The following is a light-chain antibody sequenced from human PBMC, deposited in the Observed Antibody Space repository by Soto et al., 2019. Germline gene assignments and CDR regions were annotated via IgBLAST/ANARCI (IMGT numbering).Light chain of an antibody. CDR2: EVN. CDR1: YNL. CDR3: CSYAGNRRV. J-gene: IGLJ3*02. Sequence: QSVLTQPASVSGSPGQSITISCTGTYNLVSWYQQHPGKAPKLMIFEVNKRPSGVSYRFSGSKSGNTASLTISALQAEDEADYFCCSYAGNRRVFGGGTQLTVL. V-gene: IGLV2-23*02.